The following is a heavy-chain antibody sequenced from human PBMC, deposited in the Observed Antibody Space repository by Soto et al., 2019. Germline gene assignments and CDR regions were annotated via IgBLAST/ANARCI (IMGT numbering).Heavy chain of an antibody. D-gene: IGHD2-15*01. CDR3: ARVTVVVVAASSLYNWFDP. CDR2: ISAYNGNT. CDR1: GYTFTRYV. J-gene: IGHJ5*02. Sequence: ASVKVSCKASGYTFTRYVISWVRQAPGQGLEWMGWISAYNGNTNYAQKLQGRVTMTTDTSTSTAYMELRSLRSEDTAVYYCARVTVVVVAASSLYNWFDPWGQGTLVTVSS. V-gene: IGHV1-18*01.